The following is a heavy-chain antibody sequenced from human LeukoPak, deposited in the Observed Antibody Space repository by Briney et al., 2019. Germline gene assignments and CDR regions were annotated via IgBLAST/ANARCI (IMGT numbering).Heavy chain of an antibody. CDR3: ARGAYYYDSSLGY. CDR1: GFTFSSYS. CDR2: ISSSSSYI. J-gene: IGHJ4*02. D-gene: IGHD3-22*01. V-gene: IGHV3-21*01. Sequence: GGSLRLSCAASGFTFSSYSMNWVRQAPGKGLEWVSSISSSSSYIYYADSVKGRFTISRDNAKNSLYLQMNSLRAEDTAVYYCARGAYYYDSSLGYWGQETLVTVSS.